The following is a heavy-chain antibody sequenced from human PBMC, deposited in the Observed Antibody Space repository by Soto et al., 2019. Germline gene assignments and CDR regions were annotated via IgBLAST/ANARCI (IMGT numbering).Heavy chain of an antibody. CDR3: ASSPYVDTAMVSV. CDR2: IIPIFGTA. CDR1: GGTFSSYA. V-gene: IGHV1-69*13. Sequence: SVKVSCKASGGTFSSYAISWVRQAPGQGLEWMGGIIPIFGTANYAQKFQGRATITADESTSTAYMELSSLRSEDTAVYYCASSPYVDTAMVSVWGQGTLVTVSS. D-gene: IGHD5-18*01. J-gene: IGHJ4*02.